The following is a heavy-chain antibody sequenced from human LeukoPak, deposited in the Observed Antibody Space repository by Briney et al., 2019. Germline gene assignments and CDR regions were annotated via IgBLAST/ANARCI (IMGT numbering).Heavy chain of an antibody. J-gene: IGHJ3*02. CDR2: IYYSGST. CDR1: GGSISSSSYY. Sequence: SETLSLTCTVSGGSISSSSYYWGWIRQPPGKGLEWIGGIYYSGSTYYNPSLKSRVTISVDTSKNQFSLKLSSVTAADTAVYYCARDPSIAAPLELDAFDIWGQGTMVTVSS. V-gene: IGHV4-39*07. D-gene: IGHD6-6*01. CDR3: ARDPSIAAPLELDAFDI.